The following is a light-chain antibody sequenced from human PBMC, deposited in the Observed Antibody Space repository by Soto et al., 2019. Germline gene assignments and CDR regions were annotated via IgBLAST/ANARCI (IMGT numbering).Light chain of an antibody. CDR1: SSDVAGYNY. CDR3: SSYAGSNNFV. CDR2: EVS. J-gene: IGLJ1*01. V-gene: IGLV2-8*01. Sequence: QSALTQPRSVSGSPGQSVTISCTGTSSDVAGYNYVSWYQQHPGKAPKLMIYEVSKRPSGVPDRFSGSKSGNTASLTVSGLQAADEDDYYCSSYAGSNNFVFGTGTKVTVL.